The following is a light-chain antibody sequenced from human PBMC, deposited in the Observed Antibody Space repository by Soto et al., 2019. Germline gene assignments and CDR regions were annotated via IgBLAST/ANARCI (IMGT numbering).Light chain of an antibody. CDR3: CSYAGSSTWV. Sequence: LTQPASVSGSPGQSITISCTGTSSDVGSYNLVSWYQKHPGKAPKLMIYEDSKRPSGVSNRFSGSKSGNTASLTISGLQTEDEADYYCCSYAGSSTWVFGGGTKVTVL. CDR2: EDS. J-gene: IGLJ3*02. V-gene: IGLV2-23*01. CDR1: SSDVGSYNL.